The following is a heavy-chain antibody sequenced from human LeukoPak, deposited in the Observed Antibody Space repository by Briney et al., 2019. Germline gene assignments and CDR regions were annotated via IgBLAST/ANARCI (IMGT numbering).Heavy chain of an antibody. CDR1: GYTFTSYG. D-gene: IGHD6-19*01. J-gene: IGHJ4*02. V-gene: IGHV1-18*01. Sequence: ASVKVSCKASGYTFTSYGISWVRQAPGQGLEWMGWISAYNGNTNYAQKLQGRVTMTTDTSTSTAYMEPRSLRSDGTAVYYCARGLSSGWYGEGNYFDYWGQGTLVTVSS. CDR2: ISAYNGNT. CDR3: ARGLSSGWYGEGNYFDY.